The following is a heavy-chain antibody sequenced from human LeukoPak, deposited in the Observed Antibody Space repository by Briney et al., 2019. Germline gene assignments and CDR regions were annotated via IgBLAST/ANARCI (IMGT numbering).Heavy chain of an antibody. CDR2: IIPIFGTA. D-gene: IGHD3-16*02. CDR3: AGGPLGDYVWGSYRYTVDY. CDR1: GGTFSSYA. Sequence: ASVKVSCKASGGTFSSYAISWVRQAPGQGLEWMGGIIPIFGTANYAQKFQGRVTITADESTSTAYMELSSLRSEDTAVYCCAGGPLGDYVWGSYRYTVDYWGQGTLVTVSS. V-gene: IGHV1-69*13. J-gene: IGHJ4*02.